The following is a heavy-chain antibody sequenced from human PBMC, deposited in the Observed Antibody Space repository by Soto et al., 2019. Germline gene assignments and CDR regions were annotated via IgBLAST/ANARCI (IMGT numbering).Heavy chain of an antibody. D-gene: IGHD2-15*01. CDR3: ASGVFDYYCKNTYCVRRSHADI. CDR2: INPSGGST. J-gene: IGHJ3*02. Sequence: ASVKVSCKASGYTFTSYYMHWVRQAPGQGLEWMGIINPSGGSTSYAQKFQGRGTMTRDTCTSTVYMELSSLRSEDTAVYYCASGVFDYYCKNTYCVRRSHADIWGQGTMVTVSS. CDR1: GYTFTSYY. V-gene: IGHV1-46*03.